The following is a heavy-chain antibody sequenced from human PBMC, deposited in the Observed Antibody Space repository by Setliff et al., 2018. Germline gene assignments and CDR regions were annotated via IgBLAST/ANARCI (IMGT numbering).Heavy chain of an antibody. V-gene: IGHV4-39*07. J-gene: IGHJ5*02. D-gene: IGHD3-16*01. CDR2: VYYSGYT. CDR3: ARDYQGGWFAP. CDR1: GGSVSTTSHY. Sequence: PSETLSLTCNVSGGSVSTTSHYWGWVRQPPGKGLEWIGSVYYSGYTYYSPSLESRVAISVDTSKNQFSLKVTSVTAADTAVYYCARDYQGGWFAPWGQGILVTVSS.